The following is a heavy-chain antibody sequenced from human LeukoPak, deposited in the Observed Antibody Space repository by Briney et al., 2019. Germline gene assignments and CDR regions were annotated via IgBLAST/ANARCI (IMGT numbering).Heavy chain of an antibody. CDR2: IWYDGSNK. CDR3: ARGGDSSRAYYYYGMDV. D-gene: IGHD6-13*01. CDR1: GFTFSSYG. J-gene: IGHJ6*04. V-gene: IGHV3-33*01. Sequence: GGSLRLSCAASGFTFSSYGMHWVRQAPGKGLEWVAVIWYDGSNKYYADSVKGRFTISRDNSKNTLYLQMNSLRAEDTAAYYCARGGDSSRAYYYYGMDVWGKGTTVTVSS.